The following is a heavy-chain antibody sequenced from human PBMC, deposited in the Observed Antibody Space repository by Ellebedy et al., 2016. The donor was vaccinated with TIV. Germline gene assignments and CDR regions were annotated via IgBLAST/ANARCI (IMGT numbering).Heavy chain of an antibody. V-gene: IGHV3-7*03. D-gene: IGHD2-2*01. CDR3: VRDSCPTSCYYRFDP. J-gene: IGHJ5*02. CDR1: GFTFSTYW. Sequence: GGSLRLXXAGSGFTFSTYWMSWVRQAPGKGLEWVANINQDGSQTKYVDSVKGRFIISRDNSESSLFLQMNSLRADDTAVYYCVRDSCPTSCYYRFDPWGQGTLVTVSS. CDR2: INQDGSQT.